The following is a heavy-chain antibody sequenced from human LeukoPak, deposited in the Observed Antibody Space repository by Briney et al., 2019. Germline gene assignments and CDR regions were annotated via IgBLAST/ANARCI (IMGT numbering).Heavy chain of an antibody. CDR1: GFTFSSHA. J-gene: IGHJ4*02. CDR2: IRASGDNT. Sequence: PGGSLRLSCAASGFTFSSHAMSWVRQASGKGLEWVSAIRASGDNTYYADSVKGRFTISRDNSKNTLYLQMNSLRAEDTAVYYCAKEDFSRSPLTLDYWGQGTLVTVSS. V-gene: IGHV3-23*01. CDR3: AKEDFSRSPLTLDY. D-gene: IGHD1-26*01.